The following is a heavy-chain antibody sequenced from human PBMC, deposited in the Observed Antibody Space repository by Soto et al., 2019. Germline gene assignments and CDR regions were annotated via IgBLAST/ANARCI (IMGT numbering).Heavy chain of an antibody. V-gene: IGHV3-23*01. J-gene: IGHJ4*02. CDR3: AKDSNKYSSSLRGRYFDY. Sequence: EVQLLESGGGLVQRGGSLRLSCAASGFPFSSYVMSWVRQAPGKGLEWVSGITGGGRNTFYADSVKGRFTISRDNSKNTLFLQMNSLGAEDTAVYYCAKDSNKYSSSLRGRYFDYWGQGIGVTVSS. CDR1: GFPFSSYV. CDR2: ITGGGRNT. D-gene: IGHD4-4*01.